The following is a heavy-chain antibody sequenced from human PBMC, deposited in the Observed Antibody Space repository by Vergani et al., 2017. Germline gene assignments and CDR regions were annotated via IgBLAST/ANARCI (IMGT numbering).Heavy chain of an antibody. CDR1: GGSITYGAFY. Sequence: QLQLQESGPGLVKPSETLSLTCTVSGGSITYGAFYWGWIRQPPGKGLEWIGNIYHSGGAYYNHSLKCRVTISVDPSKNQFSLEVTSVTAADTAIYFCARTESFILRYFHWALWGQGTLVTVSS. CDR3: ARTESFILRYFHWAL. J-gene: IGHJ4*02. CDR2: IYHSGGA. V-gene: IGHV4-39*01. D-gene: IGHD3-9*01.